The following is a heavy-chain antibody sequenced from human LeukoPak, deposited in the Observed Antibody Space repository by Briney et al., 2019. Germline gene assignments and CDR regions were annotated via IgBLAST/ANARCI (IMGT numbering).Heavy chain of an antibody. V-gene: IGHV1-69*06. J-gene: IGHJ5*02. CDR2: IIPSFGTA. CDR3: ARGSYCSGGICYSYPPSLDWFDP. CDR1: GGTFSSYA. Sequence: SVKVPCKAAGGTFSSYAISRVRQAPGQGLEWMGGIIPSFGTANYAQKFYGRVTITADKSTSTAYMELSSLRSEDTAVYYCARGSYCSGGICYSYPPSLDWFDPWGQGTLVTVSS. D-gene: IGHD2-15*01.